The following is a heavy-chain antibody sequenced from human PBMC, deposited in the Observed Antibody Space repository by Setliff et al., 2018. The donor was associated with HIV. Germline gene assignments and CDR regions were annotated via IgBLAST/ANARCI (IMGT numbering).Heavy chain of an antibody. CDR3: ARDPRAPRTIRAFDI. Sequence: SETLSLTCAVSGYSISNGYYWAWIRQPPGKGLEWIGSIDHIGSTNYNPSLKSRVSISIDTSKNQFSLKLRYVTAADTAVYYCARDPRAPRTIRAFDIWGLGTMVTVSS. CDR2: IDHIGST. CDR1: GYSISNGYY. V-gene: IGHV4-38-2*02. D-gene: IGHD2-2*02. J-gene: IGHJ3*02.